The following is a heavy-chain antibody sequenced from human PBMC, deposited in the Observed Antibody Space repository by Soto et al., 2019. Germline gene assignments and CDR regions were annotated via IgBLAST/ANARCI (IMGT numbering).Heavy chain of an antibody. V-gene: IGHV3-30*03. CDR1: GFTFNSYA. Sequence: QVQLVESGGGVVQPGRSLRLSCAASGFTFNSYAMHWVRQAPGKGLEWVAVISYDASTKYYADSVKGRFTISRDNSKNSLDLQMNSLRAEDTAVYYCATNSYGYVSTYYVDYWGQGTLVTVSS. D-gene: IGHD5-18*01. CDR3: ATNSYGYVSTYYVDY. J-gene: IGHJ4*02. CDR2: ISYDASTK.